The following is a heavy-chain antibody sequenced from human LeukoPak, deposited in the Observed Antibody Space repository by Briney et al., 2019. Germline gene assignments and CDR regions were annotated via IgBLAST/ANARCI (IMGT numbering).Heavy chain of an antibody. CDR2: ISYDGSNK. V-gene: IGHV3-30*18. Sequence: GGSLRLSCAASGFTFSSYGMHWVRQAPGKGLEWVAVISYDGSNKYYADSVKGRFTISRDNSKNTLYLQMNSLRAEDTAVYYCAKDGRDFLIPGYSYGYYYYYYMDVWGKGTTVTISS. CDR3: AKDGRDFLIPGYSYGYYYYYYMDV. J-gene: IGHJ6*03. D-gene: IGHD5-18*01. CDR1: GFTFSSYG.